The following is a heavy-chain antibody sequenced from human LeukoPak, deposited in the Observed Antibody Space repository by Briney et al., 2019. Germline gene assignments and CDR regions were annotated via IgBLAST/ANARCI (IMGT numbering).Heavy chain of an antibody. Sequence: ASVKVSCKASGYTFTGYYMYWVRQAPGQGLEWMGWINPNSGDTDYAQKFQGRVTMTRDTSISTAYMELSRLTSDDTAVYYCARDRSSSPVLFWSDPWGQGTLVTVSS. CDR3: ARDRSSSPVLFWSDP. CDR1: GYTFTGYY. J-gene: IGHJ5*02. CDR2: INPNSGDT. V-gene: IGHV1-2*02. D-gene: IGHD6-13*01.